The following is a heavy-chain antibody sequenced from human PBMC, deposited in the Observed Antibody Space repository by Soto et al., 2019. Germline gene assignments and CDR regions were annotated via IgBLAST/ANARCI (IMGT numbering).Heavy chain of an antibody. CDR3: ARYYYDSSGYSYYYYGMDV. Sequence: SLKVSCKSSGGTFSSYAIIWVRQAPGQGLEWMGGIIPIFGTANYAQKFQGRVTITADESTSTAYMELSSLRAEDTAVYYCARYYYDSSGYSYYYYGMDVWGQGTTVNVSS. CDR1: GGTFSSYA. J-gene: IGHJ6*02. D-gene: IGHD3-22*01. CDR2: IIPIFGTA. V-gene: IGHV1-69*13.